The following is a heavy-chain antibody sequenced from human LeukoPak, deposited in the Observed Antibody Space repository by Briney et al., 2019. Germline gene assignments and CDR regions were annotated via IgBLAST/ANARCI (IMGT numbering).Heavy chain of an antibody. Sequence: SETLSLTCTVSGDSISSGDYYWSWIRQPPGKGLEWIGEINHSGSTNYNPSLKSRVTISVDTSKNQFSLKLSSVTAADTAVYYCARRRGGSGSVYYYYYGMDVWGQGTTVTVSS. CDR2: INHSGST. J-gene: IGHJ6*02. D-gene: IGHD3-10*01. V-gene: IGHV4-34*01. CDR1: GDSISSGDYY. CDR3: ARRRGGSGSVYYYYYGMDV.